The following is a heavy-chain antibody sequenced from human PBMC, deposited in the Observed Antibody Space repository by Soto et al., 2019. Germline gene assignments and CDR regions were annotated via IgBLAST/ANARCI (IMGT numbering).Heavy chain of an antibody. V-gene: IGHV3-30-3*01. CDR3: AREEGYAFDI. Sequence: GGSLRLSCAASGFTFSSYAMHWVRQAPGKGLEWVTFISYDGSNKYYADSVNGRFTISRDNSKNTLYLQMNSQRAEDTAGYYCAREEGYAFDIWGQGTMVTVSS. J-gene: IGHJ3*02. CDR1: GFTFSSYA. CDR2: ISYDGSNK.